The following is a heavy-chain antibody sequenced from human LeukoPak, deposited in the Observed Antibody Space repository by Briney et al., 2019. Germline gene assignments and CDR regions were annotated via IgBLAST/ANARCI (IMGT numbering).Heavy chain of an antibody. J-gene: IGHJ4*02. V-gene: IGHV3-30*18. Sequence: PGGSLRLSCAASGFTFSSYGMHWVRQAPGKGLEWVAVISYDGSNKYYADSVKGRFTISRDNSKNTLYLQMNSLRAEDTAVYYCEKGGTYYGFWSGYYLLDYWGQGTLVTVSS. CDR2: ISYDGSNK. D-gene: IGHD3-3*01. CDR1: GFTFSSYG. CDR3: EKGGTYYGFWSGYYLLDY.